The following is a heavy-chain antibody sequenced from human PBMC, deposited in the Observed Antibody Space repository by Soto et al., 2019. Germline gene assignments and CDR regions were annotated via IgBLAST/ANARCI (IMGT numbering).Heavy chain of an antibody. CDR1: GFTFSNSG. J-gene: IGHJ6*02. CDR3: ARGAEYQLLSRDYFYGMDV. D-gene: IGHD2-2*01. V-gene: IGHV3-30*03. CDR2: ISFDGSNK. Sequence: GGSLRLSCAASGFTFSNSGIHWVRQAPDKGLEWVAFISFDGSNKNYADSVKGRFTISRDNSKNTLYLQMNSLRAEDTAVYYCARGAEYQLLSRDYFYGMDVWGQGTTVTVSS.